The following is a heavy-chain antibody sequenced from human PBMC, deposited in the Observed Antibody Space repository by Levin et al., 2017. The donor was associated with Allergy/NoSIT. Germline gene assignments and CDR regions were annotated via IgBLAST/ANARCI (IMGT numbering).Heavy chain of an antibody. CDR1: GFTFSSYA. Sequence: GESLKISCAASGFTFSSYAMHWVRQAPGKGLEWVAVISYDGSNKYYADSVKGRFTISRDNSKNTLYLQMNSLRAEDTAVYYCARDSGEADLIVVVTGDAFDIWGQGTMVTVSS. CDR2: ISYDGSNK. J-gene: IGHJ3*02. D-gene: IGHD2-21*02. CDR3: ARDSGEADLIVVVTGDAFDI. V-gene: IGHV3-30-3*01.